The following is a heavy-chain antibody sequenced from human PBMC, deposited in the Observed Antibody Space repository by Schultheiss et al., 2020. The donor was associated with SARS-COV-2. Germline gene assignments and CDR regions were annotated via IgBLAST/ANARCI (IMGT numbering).Heavy chain of an antibody. Sequence: SETLSLTCTVSGGSISSYYWSWIRQPPGKGLEWIGYIYYSGSTNYNPSLKSRVTMSVDTSKNQFSLKLSSVTAADTAVYYCARLYDILTGYYFGPDLDAFDIWGQGTMVTVSS. D-gene: IGHD3-9*01. CDR3: ARLYDILTGYYFGPDLDAFDI. CDR2: IYYSGST. J-gene: IGHJ3*02. V-gene: IGHV4-59*08. CDR1: GGSISSYY.